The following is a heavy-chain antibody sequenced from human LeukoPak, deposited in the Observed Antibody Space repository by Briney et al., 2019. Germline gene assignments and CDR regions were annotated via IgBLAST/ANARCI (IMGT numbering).Heavy chain of an antibody. CDR2: ISAYNGNT. V-gene: IGHV1-18*01. CDR1: GYTFTSYG. D-gene: IGHD1-26*01. CDR3: ARDSLIVGATRYIDY. J-gene: IGHJ4*02. Sequence: GASVKVSYKASGYTFTSYGISWVRQAPGQGLEWMGWISAYNGNTNYAQKLQGRVTMTTDTSTSTAYMELRSLRSDDTAVYYCARDSLIVGATRYIDYWGQGTLVTVSS.